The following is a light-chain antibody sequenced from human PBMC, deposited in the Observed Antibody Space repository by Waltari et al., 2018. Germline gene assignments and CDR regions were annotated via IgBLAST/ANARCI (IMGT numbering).Light chain of an antibody. CDR2: DAS. J-gene: IGKJ2*01. Sequence: DIQMTQSPSTLSASVGDRVTITYRASQSISSWLAWYQQKPGKAPKLLIYDASSLESGVPSRFSGSGSGTEFTLTISSLQPDDFATYYCQHYDNSVYIFGQGTNLAI. CDR1: QSISSW. V-gene: IGKV1-5*01. CDR3: QHYDNSVYI.